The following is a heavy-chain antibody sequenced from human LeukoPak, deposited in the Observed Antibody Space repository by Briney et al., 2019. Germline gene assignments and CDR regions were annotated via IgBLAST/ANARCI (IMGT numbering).Heavy chain of an antibody. J-gene: IGHJ4*02. V-gene: IGHV3-74*01. Sequence: GGPLRLSCAASGFTFSSYWMHWVRQAPGKGLVWVSRINSDGSSTSYADSVKGRFTISRDNAKNTLYLQMSSLRAEDTAVYYCAREAFRGIRTFDYWGQGTLVTVSS. CDR3: AREAFRGIRTFDY. D-gene: IGHD3-10*01. CDR2: INSDGSST. CDR1: GFTFSSYW.